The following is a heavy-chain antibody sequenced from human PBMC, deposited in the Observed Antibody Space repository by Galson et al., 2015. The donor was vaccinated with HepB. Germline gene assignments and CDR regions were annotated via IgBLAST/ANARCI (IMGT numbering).Heavy chain of an antibody. Sequence: SLRLSCAGSGFSFSRYEMNWVRQAPGKGLQWVAYIRSSGRPTYYADSVKGRFTISRDNSKNTLYLQMNSLRAEDTAVYYCAKVYDSSGYYLHDAFDIWGQGTMVTVSS. CDR1: GFSFSRYE. CDR3: AKVYDSSGYYLHDAFDI. CDR2: IRSSGRPT. D-gene: IGHD3-22*01. J-gene: IGHJ3*02. V-gene: IGHV3-48*03.